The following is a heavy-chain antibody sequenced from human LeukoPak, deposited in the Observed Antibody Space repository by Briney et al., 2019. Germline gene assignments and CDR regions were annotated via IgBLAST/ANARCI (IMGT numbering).Heavy chain of an antibody. J-gene: IGHJ4*02. CDR2: INHSGRT. D-gene: IGHD5-12*01. CDR1: GGSFSAYY. CDR3: ARSPRYSGYDYGSDY. V-gene: IGHV4-34*01. Sequence: PSETLSLTCAVYGGSFSAYYWSWIRQPPGKGLEWIGEINHSGRTNYNASLKSRVTISVDTSENQFSLKMSYVTAADTAVYYCARSPRYSGYDYGSDYWGRGILVTVSS.